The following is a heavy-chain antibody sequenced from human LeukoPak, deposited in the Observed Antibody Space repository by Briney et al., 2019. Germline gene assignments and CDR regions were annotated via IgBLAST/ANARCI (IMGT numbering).Heavy chain of an antibody. J-gene: IGHJ4*01. D-gene: IGHD3-16*01. Sequence: GGSLRLSCVGSGFTFNAYVLSWVRQRPGKGPEWVSMISGSGDATDYADSVKDRLTIPRDNAKKTLYLQINNARADDTAIYYCAKDPRAMGRYFFDDWGQGSLVTVSS. CDR3: AKDPRAMGRYFFDD. CDR1: GFTFNAYV. V-gene: IGHV3-23*01. CDR2: ISGSGDAT.